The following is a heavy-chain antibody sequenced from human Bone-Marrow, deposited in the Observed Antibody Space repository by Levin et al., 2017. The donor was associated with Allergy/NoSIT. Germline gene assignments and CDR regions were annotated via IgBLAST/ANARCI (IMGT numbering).Heavy chain of an antibody. J-gene: IGHJ4*02. CDR1: GFIFNDFA. CDR2: IMWDSSRM. CDR3: VKDRTSVDNWNYGGPFES. V-gene: IGHV3-9*01. D-gene: IGHD1-7*01. Sequence: GGSLRLSCEASGFIFNDFAMHWVRQVPGKGLEWVSGIMWDSSRMDYADSVKGRFIISRDNAKKSLYLEMNGLRVDDTALYYCVKDRTSVDNWNYGGPFESWGQGTLVTVSS.